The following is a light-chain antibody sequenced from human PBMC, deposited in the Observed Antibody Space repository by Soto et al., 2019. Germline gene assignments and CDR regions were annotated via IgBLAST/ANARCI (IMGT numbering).Light chain of an antibody. CDR1: QSISSY. CDR2: AAS. J-gene: IGKJ4*01. Sequence: EMEVKRSQSSLSAYVVDRVSITCRASQSISSYLNWYQQKPGKAPKLLIYAASSLQSGVPSRFSGSGSGTDFTLTISSLQPEDFATYCCQQTYSTPLTFGGGTKVDIK. CDR3: QQTYSTPLT. V-gene: IGKV1-39*01.